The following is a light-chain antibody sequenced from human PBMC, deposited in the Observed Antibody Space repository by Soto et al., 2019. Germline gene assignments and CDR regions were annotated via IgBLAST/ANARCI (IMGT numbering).Light chain of an antibody. CDR3: HHYNNWPRT. CDR2: GAF. J-gene: IGKJ1*01. V-gene: IGKV3-15*01. Sequence: IVMTQSPGTLSVSPGERATLSCRASQNVNSNLAWYQQKPGQAPRFLIYGAFTRATGIPARFSGSGSGTEFTLTISSLQSEDFAVYYCHHYNNWPRTFGQGTKVDIK. CDR1: QNVNSN.